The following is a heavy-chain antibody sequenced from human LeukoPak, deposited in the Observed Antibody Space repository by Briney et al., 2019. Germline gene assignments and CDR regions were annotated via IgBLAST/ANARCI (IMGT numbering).Heavy chain of an antibody. CDR2: ISGSGGST. CDR3: AKGGRNMFTMAHWFDP. J-gene: IGHJ5*02. Sequence: GGSLRLSCAASGFTFSSYAMSWVRQAPGKGLKWVSAISGSGGSTYYADSAKGRFTISRDNSKNTLYLQMNSLRAEDTAVYYCAKGGRNMFTMAHWFDPWGQGTLVTVSS. D-gene: IGHD3-10*02. CDR1: GFTFSSYA. V-gene: IGHV3-23*01.